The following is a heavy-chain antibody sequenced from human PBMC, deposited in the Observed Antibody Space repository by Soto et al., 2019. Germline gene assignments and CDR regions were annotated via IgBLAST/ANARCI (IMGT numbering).Heavy chain of an antibody. CDR2: IIPIFGTA. Sequence: QVQLVQSGAEVKKPGSSVKVSCKASGGTFSSYAISWVRQAPGQGLEWMGGIIPIFGTANYAQKFQGRVTXXAXEXISTAYMELSSLRSEDTAVYYCARGPSGDSSGLTDYWGQGTLVTVSS. V-gene: IGHV1-69*12. D-gene: IGHD3-22*01. CDR3: ARGPSGDSSGLTDY. CDR1: GGTFSSYA. J-gene: IGHJ4*02.